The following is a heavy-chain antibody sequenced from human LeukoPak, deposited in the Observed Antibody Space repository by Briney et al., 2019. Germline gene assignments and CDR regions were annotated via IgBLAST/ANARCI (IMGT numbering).Heavy chain of an antibody. V-gene: IGHV3-9*01. CDR1: GFSISNNA. J-gene: IGHJ6*03. CDR2: ISWNSGSI. D-gene: IGHD4-17*01. CDR3: AKADGDYYYMDV. Sequence: PGGSLILTCAGSGFSISNNAMHWVQQAPGKGLEWVSGISWNSGSIGYADSVKGRFTISRDNAKNSLYLQMNSLRAEDTALYYCAKADGDYYYMDVWGKGTTVTISS.